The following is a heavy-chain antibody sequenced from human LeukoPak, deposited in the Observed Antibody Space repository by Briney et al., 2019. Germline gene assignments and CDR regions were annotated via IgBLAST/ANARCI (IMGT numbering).Heavy chain of an antibody. CDR3: IRDLRGRDDY. J-gene: IGHJ4*02. CDR2: ITNDGSST. D-gene: IGHD5-24*01. Sequence: GGSLRLSCAASGLTFSSHWMHWVRQAPGKGLVWVSRITNDGSSTTYADSVKGRFTISRDNAKNTLYLQMNSLSADDTALYFCIRDLRGRDDYWGQGTLVTVSS. CDR1: GLTFSSHW. V-gene: IGHV3-74*01.